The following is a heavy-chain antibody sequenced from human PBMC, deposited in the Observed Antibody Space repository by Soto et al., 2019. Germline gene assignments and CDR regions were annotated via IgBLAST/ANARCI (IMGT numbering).Heavy chain of an antibody. Sequence: EVQLVESGGGLVQPGGSLRLSCAASGFTVSSNYMSWVRQAPGKGLEWVSVIYSGGSTYYADSVKGRFTISRDNSKXTLYLQMNSLRAEDTAVYYCARDRVGGYYYDYFDYWGQGTLVTVSS. CDR2: IYSGGST. CDR3: ARDRVGGYYYDYFDY. CDR1: GFTVSSNY. D-gene: IGHD3-22*01. J-gene: IGHJ4*02. V-gene: IGHV3-66*01.